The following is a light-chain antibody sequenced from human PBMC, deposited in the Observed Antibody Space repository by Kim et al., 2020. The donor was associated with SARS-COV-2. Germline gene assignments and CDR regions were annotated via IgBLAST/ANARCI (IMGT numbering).Light chain of an antibody. CDR3: QSYNRDNVI. Sequence: GKTVTHSCTRSSGSIDDNYVQWYQQRPGGVPTTVIYEDDQRPSGVSDRFSGSIDNSSNSASLTISGLRTEDEADYYCQSYNRDNVIFGGGTQLTVL. CDR1: SGSIDDNY. J-gene: IGLJ2*01. V-gene: IGLV6-57*03. CDR2: EDD.